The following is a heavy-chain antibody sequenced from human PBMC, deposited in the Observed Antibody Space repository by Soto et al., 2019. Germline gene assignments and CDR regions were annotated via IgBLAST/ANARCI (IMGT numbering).Heavy chain of an antibody. Sequence: SETLSLTCTVSGGSISSGDYYWSWIRQPPGKGLEWIGYIYYSGSTYYNPSLKSRVTISVDTSKNQFSLKLSSVTAADTAVYYCARFYGSGRPNNARYYYYGMDVWGQGTTVTVSS. CDR3: ARFYGSGRPNNARYYYYGMDV. D-gene: IGHD3-10*01. CDR2: IYYSGST. V-gene: IGHV4-30-4*01. J-gene: IGHJ6*02. CDR1: GGSISSGDYY.